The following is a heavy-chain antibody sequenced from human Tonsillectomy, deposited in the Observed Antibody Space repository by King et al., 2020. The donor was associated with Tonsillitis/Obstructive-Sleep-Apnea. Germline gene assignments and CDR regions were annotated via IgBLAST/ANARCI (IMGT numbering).Heavy chain of an antibody. J-gene: IGHJ4*02. D-gene: IGHD6-19*01. CDR1: GGSFSGYY. Sequence: VQLQQWGAGLLKPSETLSLTCAVYGGSFSGYYWSWIRQPPGKGLEWIGEINHSGSTNYNPSLKSRVTISVDTSKNQFSLKLSSVTAADTAVYYCARGGPTVAGKGGFDYWGQGTLVTVSS. CDR3: ARGGPTVAGKGGFDY. CDR2: INHSGST. V-gene: IGHV4-34*01.